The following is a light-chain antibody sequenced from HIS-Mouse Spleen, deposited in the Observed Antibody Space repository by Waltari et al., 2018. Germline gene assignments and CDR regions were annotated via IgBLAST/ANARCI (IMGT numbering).Light chain of an antibody. CDR2: AAS. CDR1: QGISSY. J-gene: IGKJ1*01. CDR3: QQLNSYPPT. Sequence: DIQLTQPPSFLSASAGDRVTIPCRASQGISSYLAWYQQKPGKAPKLLIYAASTLQSGVPARFSGSGSGTEFTLTISSLQPEDFATYYCQQLNSYPPTFGQGTKVEIK. V-gene: IGKV1-9*01.